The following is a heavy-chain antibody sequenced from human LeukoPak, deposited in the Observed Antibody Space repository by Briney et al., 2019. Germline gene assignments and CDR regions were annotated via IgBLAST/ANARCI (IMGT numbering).Heavy chain of an antibody. Sequence: GGSLRLSCAASGFTFSSYAMSWVRQAPGKGLEWVSAISGSGGSTYYADSVKGRFTISRDNAKNSLYLQMNSLRAEDTAVYYCARDGFSSAINSWGQGTLVTVSS. CDR2: ISGSGGST. CDR3: ARDGFSSAINS. J-gene: IGHJ4*02. D-gene: IGHD2-21*02. CDR1: GFTFSSYA. V-gene: IGHV3-23*01.